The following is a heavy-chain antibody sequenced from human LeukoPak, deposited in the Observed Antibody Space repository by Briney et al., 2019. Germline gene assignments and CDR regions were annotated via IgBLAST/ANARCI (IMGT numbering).Heavy chain of an antibody. CDR3: ARGSTARYYYDSSGYYRGAVDY. CDR1: GHTFTASY. D-gene: IGHD3-22*01. J-gene: IGHJ4*02. CDR2: INPSGGST. Sequence: GASVKVSCKTSGHTFTASYIHWVRQAPGQGLEWMGIINPSGGSTSYAQKFQGRVTMTRDTSTNTAYMELRSLRSDDTAVYYCARGSTARYYYDSSGYYRGAVDYWGQGTLATISS. V-gene: IGHV1-46*01.